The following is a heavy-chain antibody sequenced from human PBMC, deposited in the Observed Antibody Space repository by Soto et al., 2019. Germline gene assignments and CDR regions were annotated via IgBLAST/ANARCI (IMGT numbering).Heavy chain of an antibody. CDR2: GSGIGT. CDR3: AGECSRDYDRRGYCPLDH. J-gene: IGHJ4*02. V-gene: IGHV3-23*01. D-gene: IGHD3-22*01. CDR1: GFTYSSNA. Sequence: EVQLLESGGGLAQPGGSLRLSCVASGFTYSSNAMSWVRQAPGKGLEWICGSGIGTYHADFVKGRFTVCRDNSKNTLYLQMNSMRVEDTVIYYCAGECSRDYDRRGYCPLDHWGQGTLVTVSS.